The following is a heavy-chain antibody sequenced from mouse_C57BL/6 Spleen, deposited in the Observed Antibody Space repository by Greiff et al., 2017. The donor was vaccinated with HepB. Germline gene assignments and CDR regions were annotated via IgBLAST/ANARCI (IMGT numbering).Heavy chain of an antibody. CDR2: IDPETGGT. V-gene: IGHV1-15*01. J-gene: IGHJ2*01. CDR3: HKAVTSVFDY. Sequence: VQLEESGAELVRPGASVTLSCKASGYTFTDYEMHWVKQTPVHGLEWIGSIDPETGGTAYNQKFKGKAILTADKSSSTAYMELRSMTSEDSAVYLCHKAVTSVFDYWGQGTTLTVSS. CDR1: GYTFTDYE. D-gene: IGHD1-1*01.